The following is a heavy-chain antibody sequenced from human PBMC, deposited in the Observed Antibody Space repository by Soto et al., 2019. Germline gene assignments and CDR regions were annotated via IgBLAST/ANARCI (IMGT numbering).Heavy chain of an antibody. Sequence: ASVKVSCKVSGYTLTELSMHRVRQAPGKGLEWMGGFDPEDGETIYAQKFQGRVTMTEDTSTDTAYMELSSLRSEDTAVYYCATVVSSGWYPPSFDYWGQGTLVTVSS. J-gene: IGHJ4*02. CDR3: ATVVSSGWYPPSFDY. V-gene: IGHV1-24*01. CDR2: FDPEDGET. CDR1: GYTLTELS. D-gene: IGHD6-19*01.